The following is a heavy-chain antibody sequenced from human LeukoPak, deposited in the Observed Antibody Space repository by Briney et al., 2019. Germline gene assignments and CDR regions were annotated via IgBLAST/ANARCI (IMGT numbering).Heavy chain of an antibody. CDR1: GFTFSSYW. CDR3: ARAIGYSGYDYDRSAFDI. CDR2: IKQGGSEK. D-gene: IGHD5-12*01. V-gene: IGHV3-7*01. Sequence: PGGSLRLSCAASGFTFSSYWMSWVRQAPGKGLEWVANIKQGGSEKYYVDSVKGRFTISRDNAKNSLYLQMNSLRAEDTAVYYCARAIGYSGYDYDRSAFDIWGRGTMVTVSS. J-gene: IGHJ3*02.